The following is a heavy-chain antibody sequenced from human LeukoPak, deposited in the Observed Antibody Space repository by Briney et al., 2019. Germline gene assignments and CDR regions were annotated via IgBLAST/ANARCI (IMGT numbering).Heavy chain of an antibody. CDR1: GYTFTSYG. D-gene: IGHD3-16*01. Sequence: ASVKVSCKASGYTFTSYGISWVRQAPGQGLEWMGWISAYNGNTNYAQKLQGRVTMTTDTSTSTAYMELRSLRSEDTAVYYCARDNDSRDPPHFDYWGQGTLVTVSS. CDR3: ARDNDSRDPPHFDY. CDR2: ISAYNGNT. J-gene: IGHJ4*02. V-gene: IGHV1-18*01.